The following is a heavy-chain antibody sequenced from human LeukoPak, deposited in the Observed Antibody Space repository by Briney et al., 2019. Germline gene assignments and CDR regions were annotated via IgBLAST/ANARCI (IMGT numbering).Heavy chain of an antibody. Sequence: GGSLRLSCAASGFTFDDYGMSWVRQAPGKGLEWVSGINWNGGSTGYADSVKARFTISRDNAKNSLYLQMNSLRAEDTALYYCARDYIAETYYYDSSGAFDIWGQGTMVTVSS. J-gene: IGHJ3*02. CDR2: INWNGGST. D-gene: IGHD3-22*01. CDR3: ARDYIAETYYYDSSGAFDI. CDR1: GFTFDDYG. V-gene: IGHV3-20*04.